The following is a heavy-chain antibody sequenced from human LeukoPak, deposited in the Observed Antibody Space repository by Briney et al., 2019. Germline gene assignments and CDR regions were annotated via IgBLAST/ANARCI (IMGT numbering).Heavy chain of an antibody. CDR1: GFTFSSYA. CDR2: ISGSGGST. Sequence: GGSLRLSCAASGFTFSSYAMSWVRQAPGKGLEWVSAISGSGGSTYYADSVKGRFTISRDNAKNSLYLQMNSLRAEDTAVYYCARDKLRSNIPFDYWGQGTLVTVSS. D-gene: IGHD3-3*01. V-gene: IGHV3-23*01. CDR3: ARDKLRSNIPFDY. J-gene: IGHJ4*02.